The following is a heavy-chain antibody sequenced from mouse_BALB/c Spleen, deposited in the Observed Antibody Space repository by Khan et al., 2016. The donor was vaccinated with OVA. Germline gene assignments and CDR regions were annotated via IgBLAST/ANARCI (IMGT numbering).Heavy chain of an antibody. CDR1: DFNIKDYY. J-gene: IGHJ2*01. CDR3: NAGYLDY. V-gene: IGHV14-4*02. Sequence: VLLQLSGAELVRSGASVKLSCTASDFNIKDYYMHWVKQRLEQGLEWIGWIDPENGDTEYAPKFQGKATMTADTSSNTAYLQLSSRTSEDTAVDYCNAGYLDYWGQGTTLTVSS. CDR2: IDPENGDT.